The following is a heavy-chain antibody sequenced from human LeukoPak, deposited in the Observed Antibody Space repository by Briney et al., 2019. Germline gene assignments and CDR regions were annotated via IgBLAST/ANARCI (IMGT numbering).Heavy chain of an antibody. J-gene: IGHJ4*02. CDR3: ARHGYGGNSDS. CDR1: GGSFSGYY. CDR2: INHSGST. Sequence: PSETLSLTCAVYGGSFSGYYWSWIRQPPGKGLEWIGEINHSGSTNYNPSLKSRVTISVDTSKNQFSLKLSSVTAADTAVYYCARHGYGGNSDSWGQGTLVTVSS. V-gene: IGHV4-34*01. D-gene: IGHD4-23*01.